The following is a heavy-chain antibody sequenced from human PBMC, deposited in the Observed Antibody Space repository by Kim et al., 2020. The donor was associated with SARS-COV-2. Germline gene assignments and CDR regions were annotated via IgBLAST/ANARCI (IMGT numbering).Heavy chain of an antibody. J-gene: IGHJ5*02. CDR3: PGGKEDPS. CDR1: GYTFTAYY. Sequence: ASVKVSCKASGYTFTAYYIHWVRQAPGQGPEWMGWVNPNSGDTNYAQKFQGRVTMTRDTSISAAYMELRSLRSDDTAVYYCPGGKEDPSWGQGTPVTVSS. V-gene: IGHV1-2*02. CDR2: VNPNSGDT. D-gene: IGHD3-16*01.